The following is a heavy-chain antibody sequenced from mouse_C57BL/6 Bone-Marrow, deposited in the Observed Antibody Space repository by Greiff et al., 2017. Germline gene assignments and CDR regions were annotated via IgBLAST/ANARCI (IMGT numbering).Heavy chain of an antibody. D-gene: IGHD1-2*01. Sequence: QVQLQQSGAELARPGASVKLSCKASGYTFTSYGISWVKQRTGQGLEWIGEIYPRRGNTYYNEKFKGKATLTADKSSSTAYMALRSLTSEDSAVYSCARSPLRLYYCYYWGQGTTLTVSS. CDR2: IYPRRGNT. CDR3: ARSPLRLYYCYY. CDR1: GYTFTSYG. J-gene: IGHJ2*01. V-gene: IGHV1-81*01.